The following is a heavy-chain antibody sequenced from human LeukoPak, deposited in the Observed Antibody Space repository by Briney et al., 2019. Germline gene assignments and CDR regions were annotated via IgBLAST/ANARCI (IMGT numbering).Heavy chain of an antibody. J-gene: IGHJ4*02. CDR3: ARDSSLACDY. D-gene: IGHD6-6*01. CDR1: VGTFSSYA. CDR2: IIPIFGTA. Sequence: SVKVSFKASVGTFSSYAISWVRQPPAQGLEWVGGIIPIFGTANYAQKFQSRVKITTDETTSTAYMELSSLRSEDTAVYYCARDSSLACDYWRQGTLVSLPS. V-gene: IGHV1-69*05.